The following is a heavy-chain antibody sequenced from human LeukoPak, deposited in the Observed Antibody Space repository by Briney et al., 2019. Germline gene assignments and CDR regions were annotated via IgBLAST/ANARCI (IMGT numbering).Heavy chain of an antibody. D-gene: IGHD1-26*01. Sequence: PGGSLRLSCAASGFTFSNAWMSWVRQAPGKGLEWVGRIKSKTDGGTTDYAAPVKGRFTISRDDSKNTLYLQMNSLKTEDTAVYYCARGFLVGATDAFDIWGQGTMVTVSS. CDR2: IKSKTDGGTT. J-gene: IGHJ3*02. V-gene: IGHV3-15*01. CDR1: GFTFSNAW. CDR3: ARGFLVGATDAFDI.